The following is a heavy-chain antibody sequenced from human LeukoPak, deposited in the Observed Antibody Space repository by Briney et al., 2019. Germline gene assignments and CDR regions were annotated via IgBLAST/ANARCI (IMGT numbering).Heavy chain of an antibody. V-gene: IGHV4-34*01. J-gene: IGHJ5*02. CDR3: AGTTPEWFDP. Sequence: PSETLSLTCAVYGGSFSGYCWSWIRQPPGKGLEWIGEINHSGSTNYNPSLKSRVTISVDTSKNQFSLKLSSVTAADTAVYYCAGTTPEWFDPWGQGTLVTVSS. CDR2: INHSGST. D-gene: IGHD2-2*01. CDR1: GGSFSGYC.